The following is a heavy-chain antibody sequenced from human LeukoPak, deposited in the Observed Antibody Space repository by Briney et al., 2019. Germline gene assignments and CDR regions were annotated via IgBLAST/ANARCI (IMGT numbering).Heavy chain of an antibody. D-gene: IGHD3-10*02. J-gene: IGHJ6*04. Sequence: SGGSLRLSCAASGFTFSSYGMHWVRQAPGNGLEWVAFIRYDGSLKYYADSVKGRFTISRDNSKNTLYLQMNSLRAEDTAVYYCAELGITMIGGVWGKGTTVTISS. V-gene: IGHV3-30*02. CDR2: IRYDGSLK. CDR3: AELGITMIGGV. CDR1: GFTFSSYG.